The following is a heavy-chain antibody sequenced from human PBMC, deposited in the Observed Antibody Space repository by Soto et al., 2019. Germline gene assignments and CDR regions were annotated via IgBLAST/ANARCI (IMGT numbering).Heavy chain of an antibody. CDR2: ISYDGSNQ. J-gene: IGHJ4*02. Sequence: GGSLSLSCAASGFTFNIYGMHWVRQAPDKGLEWVALISYDGSNQYYADSVKGRFTISRDNSKNTLFLQMNSLRADDTAVYYCAKDQASGQGSFDSWGQGTLVTVSS. CDR1: GFTFNIYG. CDR3: AKDQASGQGSFDS. V-gene: IGHV3-30*18.